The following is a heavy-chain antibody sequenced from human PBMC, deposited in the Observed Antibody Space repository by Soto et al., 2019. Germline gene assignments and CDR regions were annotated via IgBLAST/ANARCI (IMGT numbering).Heavy chain of an antibody. D-gene: IGHD3-22*01. CDR3: ATGGGYYYDSSGPSAFDY. CDR2: IYYSGST. Sequence: PSETLSLTCTVSGGSISSYYWSWIRQPPGKGLEWIGYIYYSGSTNYNPSLKSRVTISVDTSKNQFSLKLSSVTAADTAVYYCATGGGYYYDSSGPSAFDYWGQGTLVTVSS. J-gene: IGHJ4*02. CDR1: GGSISSYY. V-gene: IGHV4-59*01.